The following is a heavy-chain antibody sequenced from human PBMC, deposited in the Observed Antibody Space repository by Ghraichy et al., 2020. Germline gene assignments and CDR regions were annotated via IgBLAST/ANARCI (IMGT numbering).Heavy chain of an antibody. J-gene: IGHJ4*02. Sequence: GESLNISCAVSGFTFSNFWMSWVRQAPGKGPEWVANINNDGSEKNYVDSVKGRFTISRDNAKNSLYLQMNSLRAEDTAVYYCSDFDYWGQGTLVTVSS. V-gene: IGHV3-7*01. CDR1: GFTFSNFW. CDR2: INNDGSEK. CDR3: SDFDY.